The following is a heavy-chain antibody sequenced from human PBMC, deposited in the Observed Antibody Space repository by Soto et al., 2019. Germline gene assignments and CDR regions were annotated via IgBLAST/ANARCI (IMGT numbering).Heavy chain of an antibody. CDR3: ARGVVPPASGIYYYYFMDV. V-gene: IGHV4-59*01. J-gene: IGHJ6*03. CDR2: FHSYVTS. Sequence: SETLSLTCTVSGASISDYYWTWILQPPWKGLEWLGFFHSYVTSFNNPSLKSRVTMSVDTSKNQFSLRLNSVAAADTAVYFCARGVVPPASGIYYYYFMDVWGKGTTVTVSS. D-gene: IGHD2-2*01. CDR1: GASISDYY.